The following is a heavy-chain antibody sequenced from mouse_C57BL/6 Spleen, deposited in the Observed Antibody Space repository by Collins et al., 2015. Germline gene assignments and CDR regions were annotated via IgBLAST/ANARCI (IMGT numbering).Heavy chain of an antibody. Sequence: RYDINWVKQRPGQGLEWIGWNFPRDGSNKYNEKFKGKATLTVDTSSSTAYMELHSLTSEDSAVYFCARGGRRWYFDVWGTGTTVTVSS. V-gene: IGHV1-85*01. CDR1: RYD. CDR2: NFPRDGSN. CDR3: ARGGRRWYFDV. J-gene: IGHJ1*03. D-gene: IGHD3-3*01.